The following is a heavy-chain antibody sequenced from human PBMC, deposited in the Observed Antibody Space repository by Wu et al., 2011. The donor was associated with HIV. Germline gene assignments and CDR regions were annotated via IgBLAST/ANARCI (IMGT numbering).Heavy chain of an antibody. CDR1: GYTFTSYS. Sequence: QVQLVQSGAEVKKPGASVKVSCKTSGYTFTSYSFSWVRQAPGQGPEWVGWISVYNGDTYSAWKLQDRVTLTTDTSTKTAYMELRSLKSDDTAVYYCARRSLPHYDDLTGYYNSPEFFDYWGQGTLVTVSS. V-gene: IGHV1-18*01. J-gene: IGHJ4*02. CDR3: ARRSLPHYDDLTGYYNSPEFFDY. D-gene: IGHD3-9*01. CDR2: ISVYNGDT.